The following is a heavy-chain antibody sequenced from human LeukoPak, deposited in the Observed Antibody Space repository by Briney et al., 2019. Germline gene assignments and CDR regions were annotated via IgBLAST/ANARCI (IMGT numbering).Heavy chain of an antibody. CDR1: GFTFSSYS. J-gene: IGHJ5*02. V-gene: IGHV3-21*01. Sequence: GGSLRLSCAASGFTFSSYSMNWVRQAPGKGLEWVSSISSSGSYIYYADSVKGRFTISRDNAKNSLYLQMNSLRAEDTAVYYCARDGSYYYDSSGHYEAWGQGTLVTVSS. CDR3: ARDGSYYYDSSGHYEA. CDR2: ISSSGSYI. D-gene: IGHD3-22*01.